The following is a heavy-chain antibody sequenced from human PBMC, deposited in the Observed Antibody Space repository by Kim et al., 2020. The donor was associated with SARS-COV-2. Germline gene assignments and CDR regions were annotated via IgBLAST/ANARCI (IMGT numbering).Heavy chain of an antibody. Sequence: SRVTISVDTSKNQFSLKLSSVTAADTAVYYCARGDPPESGSYLTNYYFDYWGQGTLVTVSS. J-gene: IGHJ4*02. CDR3: ARGDPPESGSYLTNYYFDY. V-gene: IGHV4-34*01. D-gene: IGHD1-26*01.